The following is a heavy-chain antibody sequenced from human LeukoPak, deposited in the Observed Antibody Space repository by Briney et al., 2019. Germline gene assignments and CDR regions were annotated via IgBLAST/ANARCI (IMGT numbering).Heavy chain of an antibody. J-gene: IGHJ4*02. CDR1: GGSFSGYY. D-gene: IGHD3-3*01. CDR2: INHSGST. V-gene: IGHV4-34*01. Sequence: SETLSLTCAVYGGSFSGYYWSWIRQPPGKGVEWMGEINHSGSTNYNPSLKSRVTISVDTSKNQFSLKLSSVTAADTAVYYCAREGSQRITISGVAQQQYYFDHWGQGTLVTVSS. CDR3: AREGSQRITISGVAQQQYYFDH.